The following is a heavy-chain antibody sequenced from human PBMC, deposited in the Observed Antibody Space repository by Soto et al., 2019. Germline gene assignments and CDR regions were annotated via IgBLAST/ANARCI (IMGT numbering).Heavy chain of an antibody. V-gene: IGHV1-46*01. Sequence: QVQLVQSGAEVKKPGASVKVSCKASGYTFTSYYMHWVRQAPGQGLEWMGIINPSGGSTTYAQRFQGRVTMTRDTSTSTVYMELSSLKSEDTAVYYCAREGCSGGSCFDYWGQGTLVTVSS. CDR3: AREGCSGGSCFDY. CDR2: INPSGGST. J-gene: IGHJ4*02. D-gene: IGHD2-15*01. CDR1: GYTFTSYY.